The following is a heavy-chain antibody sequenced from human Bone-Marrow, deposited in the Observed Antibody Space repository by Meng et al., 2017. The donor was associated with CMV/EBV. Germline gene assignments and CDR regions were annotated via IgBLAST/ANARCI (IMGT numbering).Heavy chain of an antibody. CDR2: IYYSGST. Sequence: SETLSLICTVSGGSISSSSYYWGWIRQPPGKGLEWIGSIYYSGSTYYNPSLKSRVTISVDTSKNQFSLKPSSVTAADTAVYYCARDGSPNLPIDYWGQGTLVTVSS. D-gene: IGHD1-1*01. J-gene: IGHJ4*02. CDR3: ARDGSPNLPIDY. V-gene: IGHV4-39*07. CDR1: GGSISSSSYY.